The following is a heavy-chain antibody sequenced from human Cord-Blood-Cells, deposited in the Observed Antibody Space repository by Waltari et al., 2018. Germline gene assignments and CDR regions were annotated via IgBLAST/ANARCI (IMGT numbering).Heavy chain of an antibody. Sequence: SCKASGGTFSSYAISWVRQAPGQGLEWMGGIIPIFGTANYAQKFQGRVTITADESTSTAYMELSSLRSEDTAVYYCARAEYSSSLFDYWGQGTLVTVSS. J-gene: IGHJ4*02. V-gene: IGHV1-69*01. D-gene: IGHD6-6*01. CDR2: IIPIFGTA. CDR3: ARAEYSSSLFDY. CDR1: GGTFSSYA.